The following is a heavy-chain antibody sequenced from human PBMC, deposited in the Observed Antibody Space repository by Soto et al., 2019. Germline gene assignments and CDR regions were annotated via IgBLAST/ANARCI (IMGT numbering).Heavy chain of an antibody. J-gene: IGHJ4*02. CDR1: FHSIPRNNW. V-gene: IGHV4-4*02. D-gene: IGHD1-26*01. Sequence: GTLSLTCPIIFHSIPRNNWWSKVCDPSWKGLEWIGEIFHSGSTNYNPSLKTRVTISVDKSKNQFSLKLSSVTAADTAVYYCARVYSGSYSDSWGQGTLVTVSS. CDR2: IFHSGST. CDR3: ARVYSGSYSDS.